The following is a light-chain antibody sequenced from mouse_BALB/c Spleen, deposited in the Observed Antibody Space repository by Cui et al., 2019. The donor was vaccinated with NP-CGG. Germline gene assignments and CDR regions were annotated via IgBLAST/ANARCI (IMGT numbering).Light chain of an antibody. V-gene: IGLV1*01. CDR1: NGAVTTSNY. Sequence: AVVTQKSTLTTSPGETVTLTCRSSNGAVTTSNYANWVQEKPDHLFTGLIGGTNNRAPGVPARFSGSLIGDKAALTITGAQTEDEAIYFCALWYSNHWVFGGGTKLTVL. CDR2: GTN. CDR3: ALWYSNHWV. J-gene: IGLJ1*01.